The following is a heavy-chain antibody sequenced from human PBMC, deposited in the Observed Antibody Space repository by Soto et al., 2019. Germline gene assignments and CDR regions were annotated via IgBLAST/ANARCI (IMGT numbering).Heavy chain of an antibody. CDR1: GLTFSGSA. V-gene: IGHV3-73*01. CDR2: IRRKANNYAT. J-gene: IGHJ4*02. CDR3: SANDHDDHTNFDQ. Sequence: EVQLVESGGGLVQPGGSLKLSCAVSGLTFSGSAMHWVRQASGKGLEWVGHIRRKANNYATAYAASVKGRFTISRDDSKDTAYLQMNSLKTEDTAVYYCSANDHDDHTNFDQWGQGTVVTVSS. D-gene: IGHD3-16*01.